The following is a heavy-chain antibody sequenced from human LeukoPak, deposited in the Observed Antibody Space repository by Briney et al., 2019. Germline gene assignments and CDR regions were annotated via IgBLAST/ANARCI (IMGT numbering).Heavy chain of an antibody. J-gene: IGHJ4*02. CDR1: GGSISSSNW. D-gene: IGHD3-22*01. V-gene: IGHV4-4*02. CDR3: ARAPHFFDTSGSRYYFDY. CDR2: IYHSGST. Sequence: SGTLSLTCAVSGGSISSSNWWSWVRQPPGKGLEWIGEIYHSGSTNYNPSLKSRVTISVDTSKNQFSLNLSSVTAADTAVYFCARAPHFFDTSGSRYYFDYWGQGALVTVSS.